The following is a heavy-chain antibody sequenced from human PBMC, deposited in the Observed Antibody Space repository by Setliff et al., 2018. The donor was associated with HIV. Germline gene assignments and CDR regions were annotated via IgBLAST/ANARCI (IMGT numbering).Heavy chain of an antibody. Sequence: SETLSLTCAVYGGSFSGYYWSWIRQPPGKGLEWIGEINHSGSTNYNPSLKSRVTISVDTSKNQFSLKLSSVTAADTAVYYCARLGYSGSLVGAFDIWDQGTMVTVSS. V-gene: IGHV4-34*01. D-gene: IGHD1-26*01. CDR2: INHSGST. CDR1: GGSFSGYY. J-gene: IGHJ3*02. CDR3: ARLGYSGSLVGAFDI.